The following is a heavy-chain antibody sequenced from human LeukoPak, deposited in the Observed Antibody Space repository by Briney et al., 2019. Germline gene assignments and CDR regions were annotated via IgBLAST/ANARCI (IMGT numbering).Heavy chain of an antibody. J-gene: IGHJ6*02. CDR1: GFTFSSYS. Sequence: GGSLRLSCAASGFTFSSYSMSWVRQAPGKGLEWVSPISSSSSYIYYADSVKGRFTISRDNAKNSLYLQMNSLRAEDTAVYYCARVLLGLVAATPGYYYYGMDVWGQGTTVTVSS. CDR2: ISSSSSYI. V-gene: IGHV3-21*01. CDR3: ARVLLGLVAATPGYYYYGMDV. D-gene: IGHD2-15*01.